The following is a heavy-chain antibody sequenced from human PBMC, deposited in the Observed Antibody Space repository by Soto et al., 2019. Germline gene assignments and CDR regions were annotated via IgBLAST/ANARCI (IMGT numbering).Heavy chain of an antibody. CDR2: IYYSGST. J-gene: IGHJ6*02. V-gene: IGHV4-31*03. CDR3: AGAGDYYGSGSYGMDV. Sequence: SETLSLTCTVSGGSISSGGYYWSWIRQHPGKGLEWIGYIYYSGSTYYNPSLKSRVTISVDTSKNQFSLKLSSVTAADTAVYYCAGAGDYYGSGSYGMDVWGQGTTVTVSS. D-gene: IGHD3-10*01. CDR1: GGSISSGGYY.